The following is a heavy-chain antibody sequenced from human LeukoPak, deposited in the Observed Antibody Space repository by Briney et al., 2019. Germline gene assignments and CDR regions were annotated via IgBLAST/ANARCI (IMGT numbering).Heavy chain of an antibody. Sequence: GGSLRLSCAVSGFPFTTYNMNWVRQAPGKGLEWVSYIDSSSSTIYYADSVKGRFTVSRDNAKNSLYLQMNSLRAEDTAVYYCARDRGEKYYYDSTFDYWGQGTLVTVSS. CDR1: GFPFTTYN. J-gene: IGHJ4*02. D-gene: IGHD3-22*01. V-gene: IGHV3-48*01. CDR3: ARDRGEKYYYDSTFDY. CDR2: IDSSSSTI.